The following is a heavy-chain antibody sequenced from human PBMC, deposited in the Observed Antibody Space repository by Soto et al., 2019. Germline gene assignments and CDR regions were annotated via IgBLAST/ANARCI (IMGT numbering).Heavy chain of an antibody. CDR2: INGGNGHT. D-gene: IGHD6-19*01. CDR3: ARSGYSRGWYHWYFDF. Sequence: QVQLVQSGAEVEKPGASVKVSCKSSGYTFINYGIHWVRQAPGQRLEWMGWINGGNGHTKYSQKFQGRLTITRDTSASTAYMELSSLRSEDTAVFYCARSGYSRGWYHWYFDFWGRGTLVTVS. V-gene: IGHV1-3*01. J-gene: IGHJ2*01. CDR1: GYTFINYG.